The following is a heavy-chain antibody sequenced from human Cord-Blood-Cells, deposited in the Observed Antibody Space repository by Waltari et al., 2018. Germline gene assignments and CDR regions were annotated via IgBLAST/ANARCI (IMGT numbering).Heavy chain of an antibody. D-gene: IGHD6-13*01. J-gene: IGHJ4*02. CDR3: ARYRRSGYSSSWYDY. CDR2: INPNSGGT. V-gene: IGHV1-2*02. CDR1: GYTFTGYY. Sequence: QVQLVQSGAEVKKPGASVKVSCKAPGYTFTGYYMHWVRQAPGQGLEWMGWINPNSGGTNYAQKFQGRVTMTRDTSISTAYMELSRLRSDDTAVYYCARYRRSGYSSSWYDYWGQGTLVTVSS.